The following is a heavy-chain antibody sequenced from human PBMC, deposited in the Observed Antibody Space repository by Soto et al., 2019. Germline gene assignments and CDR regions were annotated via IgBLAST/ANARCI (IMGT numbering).Heavy chain of an antibody. CDR3: ARRYSSGFDF. CDR1: GGPMTNYY. V-gene: IGHV4-59*08. Sequence: SETLSLTCTISGGPMTNYYCSWFRQPPGQGLEWIGYMGYNGFTRYNPSLISRVTISLDTSKNQFSLKLNSVTAADTAVYYCARRYSSGFDFWGQGTLVTVSS. J-gene: IGHJ4*02. D-gene: IGHD6-19*01. CDR2: MGYNGFT.